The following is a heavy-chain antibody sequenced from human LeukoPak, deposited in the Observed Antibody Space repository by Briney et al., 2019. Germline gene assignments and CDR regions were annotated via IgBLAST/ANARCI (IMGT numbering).Heavy chain of an antibody. CDR1: GFTFSSYW. V-gene: IGHV3-74*01. CDR3: ARDLTPPLYGSETNSLKSPEAY. J-gene: IGHJ4*02. Sequence: GGSLRLSCAASGFTFSSYWMHWVRQAPGKGLVWVSRINSDGSSTSYADSVKGRFTISRDNAKNALYLQMNSLRAEATALYYCARDLTPPLYGSETNSLKSPEAYWGQGTLVTVSS. D-gene: IGHD3-10*01. CDR2: INSDGSST.